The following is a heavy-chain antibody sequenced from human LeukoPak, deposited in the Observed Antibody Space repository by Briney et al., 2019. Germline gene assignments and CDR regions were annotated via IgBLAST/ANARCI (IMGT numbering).Heavy chain of an antibody. CDR2: IYYSGST. CDR3: ARAQLWFGELYYFDY. J-gene: IGHJ4*02. V-gene: IGHV4-39*07. D-gene: IGHD3-10*01. CDR1: GGSISSSSYY. Sequence: MSSETLSLTCTVSGGSISSSSYYWGWIRQPPGKGLEWIGSIYYSGSTYYNPSLKSRVTISVDTSKNQFSLKLSSVTAADTAVYYCARAQLWFGELYYFDYWGQGTLVTVSS.